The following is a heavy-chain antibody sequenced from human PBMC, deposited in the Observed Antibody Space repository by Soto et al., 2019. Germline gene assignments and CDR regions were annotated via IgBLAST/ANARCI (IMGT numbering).Heavy chain of an antibody. J-gene: IGHJ3*02. CDR2: ISSSSSYI. CDR1: GFTFSSYS. D-gene: IGHD3-16*02. V-gene: IGHV3-21*01. CDR3: ARDGDYVWGSYRWSDAFDI. Sequence: PGGSLRLSSASSGFTFSSYSINWVRQAPGKGLEWVSSISSSSSYIYYADSVKGRFTISRDNAKNSLYLQMNSLRAEDTAVYYCARDGDYVWGSYRWSDAFDIWGQGTMVTVSS.